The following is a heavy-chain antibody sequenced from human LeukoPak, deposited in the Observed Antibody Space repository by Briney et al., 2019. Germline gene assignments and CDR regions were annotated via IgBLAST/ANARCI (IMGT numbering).Heavy chain of an antibody. V-gene: IGHV4-59*01. CDR1: SRSINNFY. CDR2: IYYNGST. D-gene: IGHD1-26*01. J-gene: IGHJ5*02. CDR3: ARGHRVGLTSRWFDP. Sequence: SETLSLTCSVSSRSINNFYWTWIRQPPGKGPEWIGYIYYNGSTNYSPSLKSRVTISIDTSKNQFSLKLSSVTAADTAVYSCARGHRVGLTSRWFDPWGQGILVTVSS.